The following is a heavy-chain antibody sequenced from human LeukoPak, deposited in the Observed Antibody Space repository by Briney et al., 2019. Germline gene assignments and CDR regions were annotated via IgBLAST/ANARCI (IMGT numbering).Heavy chain of an antibody. Sequence: KPSETLSLTCTVSGGSISSSSYYWGWIRQPPGKGLEWIGSIYYSGSTYYNPSLKSRVTISVDTSKNQFSLKLSSVTAADTAVYYCARASLIAAAGLFDYWGQGTLVTVSS. CDR1: GGSISSSSYY. CDR2: IYYSGST. V-gene: IGHV4-39*01. D-gene: IGHD6-13*01. J-gene: IGHJ4*02. CDR3: ARASLIAAAGLFDY.